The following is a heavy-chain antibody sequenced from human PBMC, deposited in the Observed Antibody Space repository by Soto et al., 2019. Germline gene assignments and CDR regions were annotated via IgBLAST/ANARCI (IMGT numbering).Heavy chain of an antibody. CDR2: IYYSGST. J-gene: IGHJ4*02. Sequence: SETLSLTCTVSGGSISSYYLSLIRQPPGKGLEWIGYIYYSGSTNYNPSLKSRVPLSVDTSKNPSSLKLSSVTAADTAVYYCARQLTWIRNGNNVYWGRGNRVTVS. V-gene: IGHV4-59*08. D-gene: IGHD5-18*01. CDR3: ARQLTWIRNGNNVY. CDR1: GGSISSYY.